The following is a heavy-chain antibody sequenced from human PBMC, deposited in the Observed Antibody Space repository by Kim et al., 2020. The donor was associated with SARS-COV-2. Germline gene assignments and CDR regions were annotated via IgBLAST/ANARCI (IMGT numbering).Heavy chain of an antibody. CDR1: GDSISNYD. CDR2: ISYSGST. Sequence: SETLSLTCNVSGDSISNYDWSWIRQSPGKGLEWIGYISYSGSTNYNPSLNRRVTISANTTKNQLSLRLTSVTPADTAVYYCARGTSTDGYTTTWYPNVWFDPWGQGSLVTISS. V-gene: IGHV4-59*01. D-gene: IGHD1-26*01. J-gene: IGHJ5*02. CDR3: ARGTSTDGYTTTWYPNVWFDP.